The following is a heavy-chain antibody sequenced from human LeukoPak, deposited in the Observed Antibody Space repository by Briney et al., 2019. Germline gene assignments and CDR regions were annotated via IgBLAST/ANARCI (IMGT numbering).Heavy chain of an antibody. CDR2: ISYDGSNK. D-gene: IGHD4-17*01. Sequence: QPGGSLRLSCAASGFTFSSYGMHWVRQAPGKGLEWVAVISYDGSNKGYADSVKGRFTLSRDNSKNTLYLQMNSLRAEDTAVYYCAKDGGVVEYDYGDSHGEGYFDLWGRGTLVTVSS. J-gene: IGHJ2*01. V-gene: IGHV3-30*18. CDR3: AKDGGVVEYDYGDSHGEGYFDL. CDR1: GFTFSSYG.